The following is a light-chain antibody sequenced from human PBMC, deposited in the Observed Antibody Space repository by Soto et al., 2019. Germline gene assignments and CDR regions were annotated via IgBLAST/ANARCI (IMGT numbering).Light chain of an antibody. J-gene: IGKJ1*01. CDR3: QHYNNWPPGT. CDR2: GAS. Sequence: VMTQSPATLSVSPGERATLSCRASQSVSINLAWYQQKPGQAPRLLMYGASTRATGIPARFSGSGSRTDFTLTITSLQSEDVAIYYCQHYNNWPPGTFGQGTKVEIK. V-gene: IGKV3-15*01. CDR1: QSVSIN.